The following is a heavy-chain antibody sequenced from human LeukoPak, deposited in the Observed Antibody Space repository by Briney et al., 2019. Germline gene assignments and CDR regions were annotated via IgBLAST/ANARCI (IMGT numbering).Heavy chain of an antibody. CDR2: INHSGST. D-gene: IGHD2-2*02. V-gene: IGHV4-34*01. CDR1: GGSFSGYY. J-gene: IGHJ5*02. CDR3: ARGLCSSTSCYIYDRTRRFDP. Sequence: SETLSLTCAVYGGSFSGYYWSWIRQPPGKGLEWIGEINHSGSTNYNPSLKSRVTISVDTSKNQFSLKLSSVTAADTAVYYCARGLCSSTSCYIYDRTRRFDPWGQGTLVTVSS.